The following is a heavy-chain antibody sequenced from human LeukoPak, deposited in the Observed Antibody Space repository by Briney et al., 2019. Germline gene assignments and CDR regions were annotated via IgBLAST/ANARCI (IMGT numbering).Heavy chain of an antibody. V-gene: IGHV1-69*13. J-gene: IGHJ4*02. D-gene: IGHD2-2*02. CDR2: IIPIFGTA. CDR3: ASGYCSSTSCYTGTFDY. Sequence: SVKVSCKASGGTFSSYAISWVRQAPGQGLEWMGGIIPIFGTANYAQKFQGRVTTTADESTSTAYMELSSLRSEDTAVYYCASGYCSSTSCYTGTFDYWGQGTLVTVSS. CDR1: GGTFSSYA.